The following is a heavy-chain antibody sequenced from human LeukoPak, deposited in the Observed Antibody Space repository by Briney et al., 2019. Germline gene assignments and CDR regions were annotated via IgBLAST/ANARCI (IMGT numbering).Heavy chain of an antibody. CDR3: ARVMRGSYSFDY. V-gene: IGHV3-53*01. CDR1: GFXVSSNY. J-gene: IGHJ4*02. D-gene: IGHD1-26*01. CDR2: IYSGGST. Sequence: GGSLRLSCAASGFXVSSNYMSWVRQAPGKGLEWVSIIYSGGSTYYADSVKGRFTISRDNSKNTLYLQMNSLRAEDTAVYYCARVMRGSYSFDYWGQGTLVTVSS.